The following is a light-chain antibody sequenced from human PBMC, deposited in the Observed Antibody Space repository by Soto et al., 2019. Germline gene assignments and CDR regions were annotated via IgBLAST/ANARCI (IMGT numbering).Light chain of an antibody. CDR3: QQYNGSPFT. Sequence: EIVLTQSPGTLSLSPGARATLSCRANQSISHYLAWYQQKPGQSPRLLIYGAASRAIGIPDRFNGSGSETTFTLTISRLQPEDFALYYCQQYNGSPFTVGPGTKVDIK. J-gene: IGKJ3*01. CDR2: GAA. V-gene: IGKV3-20*01. CDR1: QSISHY.